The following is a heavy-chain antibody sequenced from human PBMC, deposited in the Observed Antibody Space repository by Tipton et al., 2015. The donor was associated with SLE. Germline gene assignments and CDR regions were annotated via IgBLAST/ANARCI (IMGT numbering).Heavy chain of an antibody. Sequence: TLSLTCTVSGGSISSSSYYWGWIRQPPGKGLEWIGSIYYSGSTYYNPSLKSRVTISVDTSKNQFSLKLSSVTAADTAVYYCARGYYEDFWNGWESTNYYYMDVWGKGTTVTVSS. D-gene: IGHD3-3*01. V-gene: IGHV4-39*07. CDR1: GGSISSSSYY. CDR3: ARGYYEDFWNGWESTNYYYMDV. J-gene: IGHJ6*03. CDR2: IYYSGST.